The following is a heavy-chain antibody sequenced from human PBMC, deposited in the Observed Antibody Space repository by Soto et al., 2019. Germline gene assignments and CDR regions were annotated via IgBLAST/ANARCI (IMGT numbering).Heavy chain of an antibody. Sequence: SETLSLTCAVYGGSFSGYYWSWIRQPPGKGLEWIGEINHSGSTNYNPSLKSRVTISVDTSKNQFSLKLSSVTAADTAVYYCARVERVGMTGYYSALLNWFDPWGQGTLVTVSS. CDR3: ARVERVGMTGYYSALLNWFDP. CDR2: INHSGST. D-gene: IGHD3-9*01. V-gene: IGHV4-34*01. CDR1: GGSFSGYY. J-gene: IGHJ5*02.